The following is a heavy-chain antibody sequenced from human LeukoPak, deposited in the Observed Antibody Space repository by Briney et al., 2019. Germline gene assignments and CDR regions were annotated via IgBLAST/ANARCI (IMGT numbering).Heavy chain of an antibody. CDR3: ARDFGSSGYDALDI. CDR2: ISAYNGNT. Sequence: ASVKVSCKTYGYTFTSFGISWVRQAPGEGLEWRGWISAYNGNTNYAQKLQGRVTLTTDTSTNTAYMELRSLRSDDTAVYYCARDFGSSGYDALDIWGQGTMVTVSS. D-gene: IGHD3-22*01. CDR1: GYTFTSFG. V-gene: IGHV1-18*01. J-gene: IGHJ3*02.